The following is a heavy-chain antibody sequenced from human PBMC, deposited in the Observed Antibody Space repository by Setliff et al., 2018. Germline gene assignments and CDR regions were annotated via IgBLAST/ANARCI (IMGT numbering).Heavy chain of an antibody. CDR1: GYTLSTHY. V-gene: IGHV1-3*03. Sequence: ASVKVSCKASGYTLSTHYMHWVRQAPGQRLEWMGWINAGNGDTQLSQDFQGRLTITTDTSASTAYMELSSLRSEDMAVYFCARGPTYNYGIWDYWGQGTLVTVSS. CDR2: INAGNGDT. CDR3: ARGPTYNYGIWDY. J-gene: IGHJ4*02. D-gene: IGHD5-18*01.